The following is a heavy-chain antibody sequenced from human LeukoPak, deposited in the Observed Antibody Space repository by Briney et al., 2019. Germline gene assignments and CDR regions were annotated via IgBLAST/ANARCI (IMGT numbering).Heavy chain of an antibody. CDR3: AREGLTMVRGADV. D-gene: IGHD3-10*01. CDR2: IYSCGST. Sequence: GGSLRLSCAASGFIVSSNYMIWVRQAPWRGLEWVSVIYSCGSTYYADSVKGRFTISRDNSKNTVYLQMNSLRDEDTAVYYCAREGLTMVRGADVWGKGTTVTVSS. CDR1: GFIVSSNY. J-gene: IGHJ6*04. V-gene: IGHV3-53*01.